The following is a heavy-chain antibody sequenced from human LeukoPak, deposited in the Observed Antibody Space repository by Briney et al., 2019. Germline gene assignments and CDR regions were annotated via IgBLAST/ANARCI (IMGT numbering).Heavy chain of an antibody. V-gene: IGHV3-23*01. CDR3: AGSSHYYYYMDV. Sequence: PSETLSLTCTVSGGSISSSSYYWGWVRQAPGKGLEWVSAISGSGGSTYYADSVKGRFTISRDNSKNTLYLQMNSLRAEDTAVYYCAGSSHYYYYMDVWGKGTTVTVSS. J-gene: IGHJ6*03. D-gene: IGHD6-13*01. CDR1: GGSISSSSYY. CDR2: ISGSGGST.